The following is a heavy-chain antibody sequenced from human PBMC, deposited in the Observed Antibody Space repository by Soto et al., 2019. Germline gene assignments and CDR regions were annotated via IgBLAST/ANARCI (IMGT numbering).Heavy chain of an antibody. CDR2: INSDGSST. V-gene: IGHV3-74*01. CDR1: GFTFSSYW. CDR3: ARVPATWYYYYYGMDV. J-gene: IGHJ6*02. Sequence: EVQLVESGGGLVQPGGSLRLSCAASGFTFSSYWMHWVRQAPGKGLVWVSRINSDGSSTSYADSVKGRFTISRDNAKNTLYLQMNSLRAEVTAVYYCARVPATWYYYYYGMDVWGQGTTVTVSS.